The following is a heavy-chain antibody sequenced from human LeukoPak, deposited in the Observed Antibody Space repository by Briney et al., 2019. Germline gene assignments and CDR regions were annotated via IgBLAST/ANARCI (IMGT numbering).Heavy chain of an antibody. V-gene: IGHV4-34*01. J-gene: IGHJ3*02. CDR3: ARRRIFGVVINAFDI. Sequence: PSETLSLTCAVYGGSFSGYYWSWIRQPPGKGVEWIGEINHSGSTNYNPSLKSRVTISVDTSKNQFSLKLSSVTAADTAVYYCARRRIFGVVINAFDIWGQGTMVTVSS. CDR1: GGSFSGYY. D-gene: IGHD3-3*01. CDR2: INHSGST.